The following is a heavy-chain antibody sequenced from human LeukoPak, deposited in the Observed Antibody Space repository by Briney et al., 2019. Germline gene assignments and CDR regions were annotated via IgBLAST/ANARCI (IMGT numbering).Heavy chain of an antibody. J-gene: IGHJ4*02. V-gene: IGHV4-59*08. Sequence: SETQSLTCTVSGGSVSGYYWSWIRQSPGKGLEWIGYIFYTGTTLYSPSLRGRVTMSVDTSENQFSLKLSSVTAADTAMYYCARHDVVPVIRRGFVLWGQGTLVTVSS. D-gene: IGHD2-21*02. CDR3: ARHDVVPVIRRGFVL. CDR1: GGSVSGYY. CDR2: IFYTGTT.